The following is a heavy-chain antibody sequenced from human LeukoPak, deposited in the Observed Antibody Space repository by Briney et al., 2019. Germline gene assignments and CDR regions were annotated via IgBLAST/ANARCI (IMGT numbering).Heavy chain of an antibody. V-gene: IGHV3-30-3*01. D-gene: IGHD3-3*01. CDR3: ARAERNAGVFDY. CDR2: ISYDGANK. Sequence: GGSLRLSCVASGFTFSRYAMHWVRRAPGKGLDWVTFISYDGANKYYADSVKGRFTISRDSSRNTLFLQVNSLRAEDTAVYYCARAERNAGVFDYWGQGTLVTVSS. CDR1: GFTFSRYA. J-gene: IGHJ4*02.